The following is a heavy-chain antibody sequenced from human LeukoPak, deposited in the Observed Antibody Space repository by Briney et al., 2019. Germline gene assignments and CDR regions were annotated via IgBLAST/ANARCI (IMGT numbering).Heavy chain of an antibody. CDR3: ARNFPYSKLDY. Sequence: NPSETLSLTCAVSGGSFSSYYWSWIRQPPGKGLEWIGEIDHSGSTNYNPSLKSRVTISVDTSKSQFSLQLSSVTAADTAVYYCARNFPYSKLDYWGQGTLVIVSS. CDR1: GGSFSSYY. D-gene: IGHD6-13*01. V-gene: IGHV4-34*01. CDR2: IDHSGST. J-gene: IGHJ4*02.